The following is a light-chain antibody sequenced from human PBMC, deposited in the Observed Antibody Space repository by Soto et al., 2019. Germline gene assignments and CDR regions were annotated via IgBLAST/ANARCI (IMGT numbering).Light chain of an antibody. Sequence: QSALTQPASVSGSPGQSITISCTGTSSDLGGYDYVSWYQQHPGKAPKLIIYDVSIRPSGVSHRFSGSKSGNTASLTISGLQAEDEADYYCSSYTSSATGVFGTGTKVTVL. CDR1: SSDLGGYDY. CDR3: SSYTSSATGV. CDR2: DVS. J-gene: IGLJ1*01. V-gene: IGLV2-14*01.